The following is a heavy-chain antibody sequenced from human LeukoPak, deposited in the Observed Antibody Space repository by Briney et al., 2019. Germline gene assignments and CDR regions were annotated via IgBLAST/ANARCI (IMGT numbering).Heavy chain of an antibody. J-gene: IGHJ4*02. Sequence: ASVKVSCWASGYTFTTYGIAWVRQAPGQGLEWMGWISAYNGKADYGQKFQGRVTMTTDTSTRTAYVELRSLRSDDTAVYYCARDGYYDYWGQGTLVTVSS. CDR3: ARDGYYDY. V-gene: IGHV1-18*01. D-gene: IGHD3-22*01. CDR1: GYTFTTYG. CDR2: ISAYNGKA.